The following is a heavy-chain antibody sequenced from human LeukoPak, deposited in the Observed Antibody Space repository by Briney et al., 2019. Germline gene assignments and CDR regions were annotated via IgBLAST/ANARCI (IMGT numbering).Heavy chain of an antibody. CDR1: EFSVGSNY. CDR2: IYSGGST. J-gene: IGHJ4*02. V-gene: IGHV3-66*01. Sequence: GGSLRLSCAASEFSVGSNYMTWVRQAPGKGLEWVSLIYSGGSTYYADSVKGRFTISRDNSKNTLYLQMNSLRADDTAVYYCAKSRGSSLPMSRYFDYWGQGTLVTVSS. CDR3: AKSRGSSLPMSRYFDY. D-gene: IGHD3-10*01.